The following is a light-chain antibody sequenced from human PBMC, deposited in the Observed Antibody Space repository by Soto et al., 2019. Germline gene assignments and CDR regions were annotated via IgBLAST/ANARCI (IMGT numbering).Light chain of an antibody. V-gene: IGKV1D-13*01. CDR1: QGISSA. Sequence: AIQLTQSPPSLSASLVEGVTIXWRASQGISSALAWYQQKPGKALKLLIYDASSLESGVPSRFSGSGSGTDFTLTISSLQPEDFATYYCQQFNNYPLTFGQGTRLEI. CDR2: DAS. J-gene: IGKJ5*01. CDR3: QQFNNYPLT.